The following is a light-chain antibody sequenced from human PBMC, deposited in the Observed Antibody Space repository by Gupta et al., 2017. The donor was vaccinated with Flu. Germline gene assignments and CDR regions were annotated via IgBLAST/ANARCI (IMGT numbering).Light chain of an antibody. V-gene: IGLV2-8*01. Sequence: VTISCTGTSSDVGGYNYVSWYQQHPGKAPKLMIYEVSKRPSGVPDRFSGSKSGNTASLTASGLQAEDEADYYCSSYAGSNTPCVFGTGTKVTVL. J-gene: IGLJ1*01. CDR2: EVS. CDR1: SSDVGGYNY. CDR3: SSYAGSNTPCV.